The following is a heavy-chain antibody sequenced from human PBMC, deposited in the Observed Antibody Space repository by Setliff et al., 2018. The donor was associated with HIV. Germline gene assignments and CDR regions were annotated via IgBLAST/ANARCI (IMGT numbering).Heavy chain of an antibody. V-gene: IGHV1-18*01. J-gene: IGHJ3*01. CDR2: LSAYTGNT. CDR1: GYSVATHG. D-gene: IGHD1-26*01. Sequence: GASVKVSCKTSGYSVATHGLSWVRQAPGEGLEWMGWLSAYTGNTNYAQKFHGRVSMTTDSSTSTGYMELTSLRSDDTAVYYCARRRLSSDDSFDFWGQGTLVTVSS. CDR3: ARRRLSSDDSFDF.